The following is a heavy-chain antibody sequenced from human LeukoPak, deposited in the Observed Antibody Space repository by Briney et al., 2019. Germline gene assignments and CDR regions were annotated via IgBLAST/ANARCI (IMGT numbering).Heavy chain of an antibody. V-gene: IGHV1-18*01. CDR2: ISAYNGNT. J-gene: IGHJ2*01. CDR1: GYTFTSYG. Sequence: ASVKVSCKASGYTFTSYGISWVRQAPGQGLEWMGWISAYNGNTNYAQKLQGRVTMTTDTSTSTAYMELRSLRSDDTAVYYCARLLPKRYSSWTRYFDLWGRGTLVTVSS. D-gene: IGHD6-13*01. CDR3: ARLLPKRYSSWTRYFDL.